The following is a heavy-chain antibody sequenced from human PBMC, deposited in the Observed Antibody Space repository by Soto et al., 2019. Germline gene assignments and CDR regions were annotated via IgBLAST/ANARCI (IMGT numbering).Heavy chain of an antibody. CDR2: IGGRGNSA. J-gene: IGHJ6*02. CDR3: VKSAIMTAVLKDYYGMDL. D-gene: IGHD2-2*01. CDR1: GFIFTNYA. Sequence: LRLSCAASGFIFTNYAMNWVRQAPGKGLEWVSVIGGRGNSAYYADSVQGRFTISRDNSKNTLSLQMSSLTADDTAIYYCVKSAIMTAVLKDYYGMDLWGQGTTVTVSS. V-gene: IGHV3-23*01.